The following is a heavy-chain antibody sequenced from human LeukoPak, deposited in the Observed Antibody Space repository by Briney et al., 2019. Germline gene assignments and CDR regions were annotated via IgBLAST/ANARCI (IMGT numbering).Heavy chain of an antibody. Sequence: SETLSLTCAVYGGSFSGYYWSWIRQPPGKGLEWIGKINHSGSTNYNPSLKSRVTISIDTSKNQFSLKLSSVTAADTAVYYCARGYALDIWGQGTMVTVSS. CDR3: ARGYALDI. J-gene: IGHJ3*02. CDR1: GGSFSGYY. V-gene: IGHV4-34*01. CDR2: INHSGST.